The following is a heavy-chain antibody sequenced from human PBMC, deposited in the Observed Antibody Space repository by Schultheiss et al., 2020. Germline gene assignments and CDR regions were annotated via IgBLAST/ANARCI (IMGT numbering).Heavy chain of an antibody. Sequence: GESLKISCAASGFTFSSYSMNWVRQAPGKGLEWVSSISSSSSYIYYADSVKGRFTISRDNAKNSLYLQMNSLRAEDTAVYYCARAHTAPRIHPYYYYGMDVWGQGTTGTVSS. CDR1: GFTFSSYS. J-gene: IGHJ6*02. CDR3: ARAHTAPRIHPYYYYGMDV. D-gene: IGHD5-18*01. CDR2: ISSSSSYI. V-gene: IGHV3-21*01.